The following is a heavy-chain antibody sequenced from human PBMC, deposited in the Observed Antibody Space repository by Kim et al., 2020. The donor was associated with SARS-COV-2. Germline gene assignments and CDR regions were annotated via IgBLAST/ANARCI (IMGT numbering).Heavy chain of an antibody. CDR1: GYTFTGYY. CDR3: ARDLIQWFGELLSSYGMDV. J-gene: IGHJ6*02. Sequence: ASVKVSCKASGYTFTGYYMHWVRQAPGQGLEWMGWINPNSGGTNYAQKFQGRVTMTRDTSISTAYMELSRLRSDDTAVYYCARDLIQWFGELLSSYGMDVWRQGTTVTVSS. D-gene: IGHD3-10*01. CDR2: INPNSGGT. V-gene: IGHV1-2*02.